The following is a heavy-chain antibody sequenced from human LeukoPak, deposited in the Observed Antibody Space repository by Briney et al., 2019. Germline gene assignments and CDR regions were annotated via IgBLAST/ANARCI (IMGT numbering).Heavy chain of an antibody. V-gene: IGHV4-59*01. CDR2: IYYSGST. CDR3: AQSSSWYTYYFDY. D-gene: IGHD6-13*01. Sequence: SETLSLTCTVSGGSISSYYWSWIRQPPGKGLEWIGYIYYSGSTNYNLSLKSRVTISVDTSKNLFSLKLSSVTAADTAVYYCAQSSSWYTYYFDYWGQGTLVTVSS. J-gene: IGHJ4*02. CDR1: GGSISSYY.